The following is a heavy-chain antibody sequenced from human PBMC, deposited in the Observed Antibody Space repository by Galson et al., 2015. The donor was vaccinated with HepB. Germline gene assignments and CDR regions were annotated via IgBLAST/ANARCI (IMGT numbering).Heavy chain of an antibody. CDR2: ISAYNGNI. V-gene: IGHV1-18*01. CDR3: ARARYSSSPPDY. Sequence: SVKVSCKASDYTFTSYGISWVRQAPGQGLEWMGWISAYNGNINYALKLQGRVTITTDTSTSTVYMELRSLRSDDTAVYYCARARYSSSPPDYWGQGTLVTVSS. J-gene: IGHJ4*02. D-gene: IGHD6-6*01. CDR1: DYTFTSYG.